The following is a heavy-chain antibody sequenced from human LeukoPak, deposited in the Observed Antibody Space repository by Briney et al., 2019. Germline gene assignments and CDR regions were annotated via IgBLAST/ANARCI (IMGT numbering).Heavy chain of an antibody. CDR2: IIGSSGST. CDR1: GFSFNNYA. D-gene: IGHD5-12*01. Sequence: GGSLRLSCVASGFSFNNYAVNWVRQAPGKGLEWVSLIIGSSGSTFYADSVKGRFTISRDKSKNTLYLQMNSLRAEDTAVYYCAKGAYDYIEIAYFDYWGQGSLVTVSS. CDR3: AKGAYDYIEIAYFDY. J-gene: IGHJ4*02. V-gene: IGHV3-23*01.